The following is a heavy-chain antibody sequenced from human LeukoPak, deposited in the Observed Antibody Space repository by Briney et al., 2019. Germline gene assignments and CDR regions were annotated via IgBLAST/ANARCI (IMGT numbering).Heavy chain of an antibody. V-gene: IGHV1-69*11. Sequence: SVKVSCKASGGTFSSYAISWVRQAPGQGLEWMGRIIPILGTANYAQKFQGRVTITADESTSTAYMELSSLRSEDTAVYYCARGSNDILTGLPYHFDYWGQGTLVTVSS. J-gene: IGHJ4*02. CDR2: IIPILGTA. CDR3: ARGSNDILTGLPYHFDY. CDR1: GGTFSSYA. D-gene: IGHD3-9*01.